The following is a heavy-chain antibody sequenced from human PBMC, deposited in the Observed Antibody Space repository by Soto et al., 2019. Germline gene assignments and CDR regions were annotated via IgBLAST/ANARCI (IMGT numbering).Heavy chain of an antibody. D-gene: IGHD3-22*01. J-gene: IGHJ4*02. CDR3: ARTYYYDSSFDF. Sequence: PSETLSLTCTVSGGSISSGDYYWSWIRQHPGTGLEWIGYIYYTGSTYYNPSLKGRVTISLDTSKNQFPLKLSSVTAADTAVYYCARTYYYDSSFDFWGQGALVTVSS. CDR2: IYYTGST. V-gene: IGHV4-31*03. CDR1: GGSISSGDYY.